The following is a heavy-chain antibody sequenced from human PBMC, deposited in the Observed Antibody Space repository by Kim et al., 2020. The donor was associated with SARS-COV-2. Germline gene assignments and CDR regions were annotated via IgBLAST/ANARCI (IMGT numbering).Heavy chain of an antibody. CDR2: INHSGST. J-gene: IGHJ4*02. V-gene: IGHV4-34*01. D-gene: IGHD3-10*01. Sequence: SETLSLTCAVYGGSFSGYYWSWIRQPPGKGLEWIGEINHSGSTNYNPSLKSRVTISVDTSKNQFSLKLSSVTAADTAVYYCARTSNYYGSGSYNDYWGQG. CDR1: GGSFSGYY. CDR3: ARTSNYYGSGSYNDY.